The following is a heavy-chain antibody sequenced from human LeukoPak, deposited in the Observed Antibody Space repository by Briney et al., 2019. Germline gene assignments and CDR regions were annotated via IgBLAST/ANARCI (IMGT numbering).Heavy chain of an antibody. J-gene: IGHJ4*02. CDR2: ITNDGSST. CDR1: GLTFSSYW. Sequence: GGSLRLSCAASGLTFSSYWMHWVRQAPGKGLVWVSRITNDGSSTTYADSVKGRFTISRDNAKNMLYLQVNSLRAEDTAVYYCAKARAGAGTFWLDYWGQGTLVTVSS. D-gene: IGHD6-13*01. V-gene: IGHV3-74*01. CDR3: AKARAGAGTFWLDY.